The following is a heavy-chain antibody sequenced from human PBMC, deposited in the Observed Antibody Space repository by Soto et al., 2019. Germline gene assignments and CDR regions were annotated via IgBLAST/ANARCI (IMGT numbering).Heavy chain of an antibody. CDR1: GYSFTSYW. V-gene: IGHV5-51*01. Sequence: PGESLKISCKGSGYSFTSYWIGWVGQMPGKGLEWMGIIYPGDSDTRYSPSFQGQVTISADKSISTAYLQWSSLKASDTAMYYCARQAYDFWSGYYENGMDVWGQGTTVTVSS. CDR2: IYPGDSDT. D-gene: IGHD3-3*01. J-gene: IGHJ6*02. CDR3: ARQAYDFWSGYYENGMDV.